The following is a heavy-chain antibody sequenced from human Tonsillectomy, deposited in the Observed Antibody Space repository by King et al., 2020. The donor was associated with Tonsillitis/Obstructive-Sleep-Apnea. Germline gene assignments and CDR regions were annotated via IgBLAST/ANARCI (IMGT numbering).Heavy chain of an antibody. D-gene: IGHD2-2*01. CDR2: IWYDGSNK. V-gene: IGHV3-33*01. Sequence: VQLVESGGGVVQPGRSLRLSCAASGFTFSSYGMHWVRQAPGKGLEWVAVIWYDGSNKYYADSVKGRFTISRDNSKNTLYLQMNSLRAEDTAVYDCARDRGGGYCSSTSCYQFDYWGQGTLVTVSS. CDR1: GFTFSSYG. CDR3: ARDRGGGYCSSTSCYQFDY. J-gene: IGHJ4*02.